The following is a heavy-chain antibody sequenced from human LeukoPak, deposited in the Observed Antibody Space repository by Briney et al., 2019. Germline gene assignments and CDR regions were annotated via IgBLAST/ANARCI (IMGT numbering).Heavy chain of an antibody. D-gene: IGHD3-16*01. Sequence: GGSLRLSCAASGFTFSSYWMNWARQAPGKGLEWVASINHNGNVNYYVDSVKGRFTISRDNAKNSLYLQMSNLRAEDTAVYFCARGGGLDVWGQGTTVTVSS. J-gene: IGHJ6*02. CDR1: GFTFSSYW. V-gene: IGHV3-7*03. CDR2: INHNGNVN. CDR3: ARGGGLDV.